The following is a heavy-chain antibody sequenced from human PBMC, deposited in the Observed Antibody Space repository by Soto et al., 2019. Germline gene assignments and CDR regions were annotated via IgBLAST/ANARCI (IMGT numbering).Heavy chain of an antibody. Sequence: SETLSLTCAVSGDSISSGYYWGWIRQPPGKGLEWIGYIYHRGSTYYSPSLKSRVTISVDTSTNQFSLKVTSVTAADTAVYYCARGARSNMDVWGKGTSVSVSA. CDR3: ARGARSNMDV. CDR2: IYHRGST. J-gene: IGHJ6*04. CDR1: GDSISSGYY. V-gene: IGHV4-38-2*01. D-gene: IGHD1-26*01.